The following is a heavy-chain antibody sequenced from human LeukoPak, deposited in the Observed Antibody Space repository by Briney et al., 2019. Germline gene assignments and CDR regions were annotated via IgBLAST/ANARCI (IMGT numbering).Heavy chain of an antibody. J-gene: IGHJ4*02. CDR1: GFTFSNAW. V-gene: IGHV3-15*01. D-gene: IGHD6-13*01. CDR2: IKSKTDGGTT. CDR3: AKDRSDNSTWYLGDY. Sequence: GGSLRLSYAASGFTFSNAWMSWVRQAPGKGLEWVGRIKSKTDGGTTDYAAPVKGRFTISRDDSKNTLYLQMNSLRAEDTAIYYCAKDRSDNSTWYLGDYWGQRTLVAVSS.